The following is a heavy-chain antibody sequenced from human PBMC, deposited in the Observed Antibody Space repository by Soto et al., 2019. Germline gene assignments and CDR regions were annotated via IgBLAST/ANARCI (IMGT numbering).Heavy chain of an antibody. CDR3: ARVRPYYGPGTLNEYYYYYMDV. CDR1: GGTFSSYT. D-gene: IGHD3-10*01. CDR2: IIPILGIA. Sequence: SVKVSCKASGGTFSSYTISWVRQAPGQGLEWMGRIIPILGIANYAQKFQGRVTITADKSTSTAYMELSSLRSEDTAVYYCARVRPYYGPGTLNEYYYYYMDVWGKGTTVTVSS. V-gene: IGHV1-69*02. J-gene: IGHJ6*03.